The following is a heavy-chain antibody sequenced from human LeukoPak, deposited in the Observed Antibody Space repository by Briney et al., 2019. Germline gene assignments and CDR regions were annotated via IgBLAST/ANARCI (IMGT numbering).Heavy chain of an antibody. J-gene: IGHJ4*02. V-gene: IGHV4-38-2*01. CDR2: IYHSGSV. Sequence: SETLSLTCAVSGYSISNGYYWGWIRQASGKRLEWIATIYHSGSVYYNPSLMSRFTISIDTYKKQFSLKVTSVTAADTARYYCARADSGSHSHFDYWGQGMLVTVSS. CDR1: GYSISNGYY. D-gene: IGHD1-26*01. CDR3: ARADSGSHSHFDY.